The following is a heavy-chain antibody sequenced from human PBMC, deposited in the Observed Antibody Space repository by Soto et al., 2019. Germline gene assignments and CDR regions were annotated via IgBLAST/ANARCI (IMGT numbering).Heavy chain of an antibody. CDR2: INPNSGGT. V-gene: IGHV1-2*04. D-gene: IGHD3-22*01. CDR1: GYTFTRYT. CDR3: ARDRSPYYYDSSGYYDY. Sequence: RASVKVSCKASGYTFTRYTMNWVRQAPGQRLEWMGWINPNSGGTNYAQKFQGWVTMTRDTSISTAYMELSRLRSDDTAVYYCARDRSPYYYDSSGYYDYWGQGTLVTVSS. J-gene: IGHJ4*02.